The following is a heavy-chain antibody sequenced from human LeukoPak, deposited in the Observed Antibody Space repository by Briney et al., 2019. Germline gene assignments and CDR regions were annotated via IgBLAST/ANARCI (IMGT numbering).Heavy chain of an antibody. D-gene: IGHD2-15*01. V-gene: IGHV3-33*01. CDR3: ASTPCSGGSCYFEYFQH. J-gene: IGHJ1*01. Sequence: PGGSLRLSCAASGFTFSSYGMHWVRQAPGKGLEWVAVIWYDGSNKYYADSVKGRFTISRDNSKNTMYLQMNSLRAEDTAVYYCASTPCSGGSCYFEYFQHWGRGILVTVSS. CDR2: IWYDGSNK. CDR1: GFTFSSYG.